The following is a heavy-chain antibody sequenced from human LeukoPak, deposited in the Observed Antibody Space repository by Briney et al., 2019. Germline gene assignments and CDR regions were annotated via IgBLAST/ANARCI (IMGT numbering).Heavy chain of an antibody. Sequence: ASVKVSCKASGYTFTSYGISWVRQAPGQGLEWMGWISVYTGNTNYAQKLQGRVTMTTDTSTSTAYMELRSLRSDDTAVYYCARDLGIAAAGTESWFDPWGQGTLVTVSS. J-gene: IGHJ5*02. V-gene: IGHV1-18*01. D-gene: IGHD6-13*01. CDR2: ISVYTGNT. CDR1: GYTFTSYG. CDR3: ARDLGIAAAGTESWFDP.